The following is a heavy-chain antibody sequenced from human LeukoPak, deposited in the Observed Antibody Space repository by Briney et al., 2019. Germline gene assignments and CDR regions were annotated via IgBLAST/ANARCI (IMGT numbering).Heavy chain of an antibody. Sequence: GGSLRLSCAASGFTFSSYDMHWVRQATGKGLEWVSAIGTAGDTYYPGSVKGRFTISRENAKNSLYLQMNSLRAGDTAVYYCARVPIAAAGRDYWYFDLWGRGTLVTVSS. D-gene: IGHD6-13*01. CDR3: ARVPIAAAGRDYWYFDL. CDR2: IGTAGDT. J-gene: IGHJ2*01. CDR1: GFTFSSYD. V-gene: IGHV3-13*01.